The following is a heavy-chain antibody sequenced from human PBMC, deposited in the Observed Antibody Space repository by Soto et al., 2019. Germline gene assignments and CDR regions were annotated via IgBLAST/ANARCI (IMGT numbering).Heavy chain of an antibody. V-gene: IGHV1-18*01. D-gene: IGHD3-9*01. CDR1: GYTFTSYG. CDR2: ISAYNGNT. J-gene: IGHJ4*02. Sequence: SGAEVKKPGASVKVSCKASGYTFTSYGISWVRQAAGQGLEWMGWISAYNGNTNYAQKLQGRVTMTTDTSTSTAYMELRSLRSDDTAVYYCARDVLRYFVWLLTMPHQFDYWGQGTLVTVST. CDR3: ARDVLRYFVWLLTMPHQFDY.